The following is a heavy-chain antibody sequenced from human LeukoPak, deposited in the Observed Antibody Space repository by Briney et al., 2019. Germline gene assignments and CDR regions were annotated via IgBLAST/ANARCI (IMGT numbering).Heavy chain of an antibody. Sequence: SETLSLTSTVSGGSISSYYWSWIRQPPGKGLEWIGRIYISGSTNYNPSLKSRVTMSVDTSKNQFSLKLSSVTAADTAVYYCAREGSAVTFDDWGQGTLVTVSS. J-gene: IGHJ4*02. CDR3: AREGSAVTFDD. D-gene: IGHD4-11*01. V-gene: IGHV4-4*07. CDR2: IYISGST. CDR1: GGSISSYY.